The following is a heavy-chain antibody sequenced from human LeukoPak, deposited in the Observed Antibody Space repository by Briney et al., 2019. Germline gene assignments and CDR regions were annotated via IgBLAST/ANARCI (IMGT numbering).Heavy chain of an antibody. CDR1: GFTFSDYY. CDR2: ISSSSSYI. J-gene: IGHJ4*02. Sequence: PGGSLRLSCAASGFTFSDYYMSWIRQAPGKGLKWVSSISSSSSYIYYADSVKGRFTISRDNAKNSLYLQMNSLRAEDTAVYYCARTLMLEGEYDYWGQGTLVTVSS. CDR3: ARTLMLEGEYDY. D-gene: IGHD3-10*02. V-gene: IGHV3-11*06.